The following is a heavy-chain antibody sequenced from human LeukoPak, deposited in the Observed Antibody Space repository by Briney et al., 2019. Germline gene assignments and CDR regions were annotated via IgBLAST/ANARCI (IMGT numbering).Heavy chain of an antibody. J-gene: IGHJ4*02. V-gene: IGHV3-11*04. CDR3: VISISTVIISPYYFDS. Sequence: GGSLRLSCAASGFSFSDYYMGWIRQAPGQGLQWISYISSSGLSAYYADSVKGRFIISRDNAKNSLYLYMNILRAEDTAVYYCVISISTVIISPYYFDSWGQGTLVTVSS. CDR1: GFSFSDYY. CDR2: ISSSGLSA. D-gene: IGHD3-10*01.